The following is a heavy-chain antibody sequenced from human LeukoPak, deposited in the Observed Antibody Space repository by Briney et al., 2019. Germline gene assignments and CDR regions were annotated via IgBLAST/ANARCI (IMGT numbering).Heavy chain of an antibody. Sequence: PGGSLRLSCAASGFTFSSYGMHWVRQAPGKGLEWVAVIWYDGSNKYYADSVKGRFTISRDNSKNTLYLQMNSLGAEDTAVYHCARGGEDCSSTSCYGEYYFDYWGQGTLVTVSS. J-gene: IGHJ4*02. CDR1: GFTFSSYG. V-gene: IGHV3-33*01. CDR3: ARGGEDCSSTSCYGEYYFDY. CDR2: IWYDGSNK. D-gene: IGHD2-2*01.